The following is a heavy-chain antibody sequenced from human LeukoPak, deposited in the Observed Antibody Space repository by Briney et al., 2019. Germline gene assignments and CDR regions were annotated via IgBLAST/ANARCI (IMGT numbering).Heavy chain of an antibody. CDR1: GDSVSSNSAA. CDR3: ARGGAVAGTVYYYYGMDV. Sequence: SQTLSLTCAISGDSVSSNSAAWNWIRQSPSRGLEWLGRTYYRSKWYNDYAVSVKSRITINPDTSKNQFSLQLNSVTPEDTAVYYCARGGAVAGTVYYYYGMDVWGQGTTVTVSS. J-gene: IGHJ6*02. D-gene: IGHD6-19*01. CDR2: TYYRSKWYN. V-gene: IGHV6-1*01.